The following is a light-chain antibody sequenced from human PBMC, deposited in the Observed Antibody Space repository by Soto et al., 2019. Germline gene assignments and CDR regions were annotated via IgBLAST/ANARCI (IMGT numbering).Light chain of an antibody. V-gene: IGKV3-15*01. CDR2: AAS. CDR1: QSVSRK. CDR3: QQYNNWPYT. Sequence: EIVMTQSPATLSVSPGERATLSCRASQSVSRKLAWYQQKPGQAPRLLIYAASTRATGIPARFSGSGSGTEFTLTISSLQSEDFAVYYCQQYNNWPYTFGQGTKLEIK. J-gene: IGKJ2*01.